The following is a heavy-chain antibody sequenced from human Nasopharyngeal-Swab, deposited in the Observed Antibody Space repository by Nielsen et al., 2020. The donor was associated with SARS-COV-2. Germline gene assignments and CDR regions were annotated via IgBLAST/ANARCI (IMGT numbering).Heavy chain of an antibody. CDR1: GGTFSSYA. V-gene: IGHV1-69*13. CDR2: IIPIFGTA. Sequence: SVKVSCKASGGTFSSYAISWVRQAPGQGLGWMGEIIPIFGTANYAQKFQGRVTITADESTSTAYMELSSLRSEDTAVYYCARGSIAAAQNNNWFDPWGQGTLVTVSS. D-gene: IGHD6-13*01. J-gene: IGHJ5*02. CDR3: ARGSIAAAQNNNWFDP.